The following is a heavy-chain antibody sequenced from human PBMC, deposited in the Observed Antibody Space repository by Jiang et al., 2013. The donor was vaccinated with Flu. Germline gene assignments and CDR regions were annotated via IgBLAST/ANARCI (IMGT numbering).Heavy chain of an antibody. D-gene: IGHD1-26*01. CDR2: INTNTGNP. Sequence: MNWVRQAPGQGLEWMGWINTNTGNPTYAQGFTGRFVFSLDTSVSTAYLQICSLKAEDTAVYYCARDGGVGPTSDWGQGTLVTVVL. J-gene: IGHJ4*02. CDR3: ARDGGVGPTSD. V-gene: IGHV7-4-1*01.